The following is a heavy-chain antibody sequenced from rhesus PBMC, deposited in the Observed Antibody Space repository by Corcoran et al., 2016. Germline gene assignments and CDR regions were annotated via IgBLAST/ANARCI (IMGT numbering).Heavy chain of an antibody. CDR2: INGDSCTT. J-gene: IGHJ4*01. CDR3: ARGGYGSSYH. V-gene: IGHV4-80*01. Sequence: QVQLQESGPGLVKPSETLPLTCAVSGASISGFWWTWIRQPPGKGLEWIGEINGDSCTTYYHASLKSRVTISKDASQNQFSLKLSSMTAADTAVYFCARGGYGSSYHWGQGVLVTVSS. D-gene: IGHD4-29*01. CDR1: GASISGFW.